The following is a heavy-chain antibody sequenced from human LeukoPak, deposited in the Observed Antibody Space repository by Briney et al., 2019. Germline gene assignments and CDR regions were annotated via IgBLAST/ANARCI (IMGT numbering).Heavy chain of an antibody. CDR3: ARVIRGRWSYDYVWGSYLWLDP. CDR1: GGSISSGGYY. V-gene: IGHV4-39*07. J-gene: IGHJ5*02. Sequence: PSETLSLTCTVSGGSISSGGYYWSWIRQPPGKGLEWIGEINHSGSTNYNPFLKSRVPISVDTSKNQFSLKLSSVTAADTAVYYCARVIRGRWSYDYVWGSYLWLDPWGQGTLVTVSS. CDR2: INHSGST. D-gene: IGHD3-16*02.